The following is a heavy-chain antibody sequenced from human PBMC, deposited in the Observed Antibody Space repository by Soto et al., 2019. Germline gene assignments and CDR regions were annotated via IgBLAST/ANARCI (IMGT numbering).Heavy chain of an antibody. CDR2: ISYDGSNK. CDR1: GFTFSSYG. V-gene: IGHV3-30*18. Sequence: GGSLRLSCAASGFTFSSYGMHWVRQAPGKGLEWVAVISYDGSNKYYADSVKGRFTISRDNSKNTLYLQMNSLRAEDTAVYYCAKGEVGYYDSSGYFATAMYYFDYRGQGTLVTAPQ. CDR3: AKGEVGYYDSSGYFATAMYYFDY. J-gene: IGHJ4*02. D-gene: IGHD3-22*01.